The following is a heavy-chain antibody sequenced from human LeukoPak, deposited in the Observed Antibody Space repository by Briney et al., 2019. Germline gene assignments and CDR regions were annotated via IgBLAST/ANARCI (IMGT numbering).Heavy chain of an antibody. CDR2: IKQDGSEK. J-gene: IGHJ4*02. Sequence: PGGSLRLSCAASGFTFSSYWMSWVRQAPGKGLEWVANIKQDGSEKYYVDSVKGRFTISRDNAKNSLYLQINSLRAEDTAVYSCARDKTRGLGYSYSKSGNYFDYWGQGTLVTVSS. V-gene: IGHV3-7*01. CDR1: GFTFSSYW. D-gene: IGHD5-18*01. CDR3: ARDKTRGLGYSYSKSGNYFDY.